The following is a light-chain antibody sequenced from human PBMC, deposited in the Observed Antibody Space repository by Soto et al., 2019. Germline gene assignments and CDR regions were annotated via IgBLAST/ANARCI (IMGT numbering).Light chain of an antibody. CDR1: QGISNR. V-gene: IGKV1-5*03. CDR3: QQYNSHWT. Sequence: DVQMTQSPSTLSASVGDRVTITCRASQGISNRLAWYQQKPGKAPTLLIYQASSLKSGVPSRFGGSGSGTEFTLTITSLQPDDFATYYCQQYNSHWTFGQGTKVEIK. CDR2: QAS. J-gene: IGKJ1*01.